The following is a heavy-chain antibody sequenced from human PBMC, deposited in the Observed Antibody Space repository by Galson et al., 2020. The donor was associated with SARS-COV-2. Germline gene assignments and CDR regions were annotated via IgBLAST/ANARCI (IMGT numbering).Heavy chain of an antibody. Sequence: SQTLSLTCAVSGGSISSGGYSWSWIRQPPGKGLEWIGYMYDGGTTYYNPSLKSRVTISVDRSKNQFSLKLSSVTAADTAVYYCAKAAWFEDLLSPIDYWGQGTLVTVS. CDR2: MYDGGTT. J-gene: IGHJ4*02. CDR3: AKAAWFEDLLSPIDY. V-gene: IGHV4-30-2*01. D-gene: IGHD3-10*01. CDR1: GGSISSGGYS.